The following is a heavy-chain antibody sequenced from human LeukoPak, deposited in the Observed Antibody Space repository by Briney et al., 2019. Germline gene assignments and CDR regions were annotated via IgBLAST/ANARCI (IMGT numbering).Heavy chain of an antibody. CDR1: GGTFSSYA. Sequence: ASVKVSCKASGGTFSSYAISWVRQAPGQGLEWMGGIIPIFGTANYAQKFQGRVTITTDESTSTAYMELSSLRSEDTAVYYCARVVTTSYYMDVWGEGTTVTVSS. J-gene: IGHJ6*03. CDR3: ARVVTTSYYMDV. V-gene: IGHV1-69*05. CDR2: IIPIFGTA. D-gene: IGHD5-18*01.